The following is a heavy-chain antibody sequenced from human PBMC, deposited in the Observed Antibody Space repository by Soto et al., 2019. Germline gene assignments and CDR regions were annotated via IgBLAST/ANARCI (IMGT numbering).Heavy chain of an antibody. CDR2: IIPIFGTA. D-gene: IGHD3-10*01. Sequence: ASVKVSCKASGGTFSSYAISWVRQAPGQGLEWMGGIIPIFGTANYAQKFQGRVTITADESTSTAYMELSSLRSEDTAVYYCARGKSGGRAFDIWGQGTMVTVS. CDR1: GGTFSSYA. CDR3: ARGKSGGRAFDI. V-gene: IGHV1-69*13. J-gene: IGHJ3*02.